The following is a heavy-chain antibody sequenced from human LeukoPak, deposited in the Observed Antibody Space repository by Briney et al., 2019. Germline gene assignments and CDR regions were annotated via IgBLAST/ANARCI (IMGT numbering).Heavy chain of an antibody. D-gene: IGHD6-19*01. V-gene: IGHV4-34*01. Sequence: SETLSLTCAVYGGSFSGYDWSWIRQPPGKGLEWIGEIDHSGSTNYNPSLKSRVTMSVDTSKNQFSLKLSPVTAADTAVYYYARRRAGHSSGWGTYYHYYMDVWGQGTTVTISS. CDR2: IDHSGST. CDR1: GGSFSGYD. CDR3: ARRRAGHSSGWGTYYHYYMDV. J-gene: IGHJ6*03.